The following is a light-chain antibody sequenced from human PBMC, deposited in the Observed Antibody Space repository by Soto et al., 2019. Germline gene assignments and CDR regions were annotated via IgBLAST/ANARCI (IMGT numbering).Light chain of an antibody. CDR1: SSDVGGYNY. V-gene: IGLV2-11*01. CDR2: DVS. J-gene: IGLJ1*01. CDR3: CSYAGSYTYV. Sequence: QSVLTQPHSVSGSPGQSVTISCTGTSSDVGGYNYVSWYQQRPGKAPKLMIYDVSKRPSGVLDRFSGSKSGNTASLTISGLQAEDEADYYCCSYAGSYTYVFGTGTKVTVL.